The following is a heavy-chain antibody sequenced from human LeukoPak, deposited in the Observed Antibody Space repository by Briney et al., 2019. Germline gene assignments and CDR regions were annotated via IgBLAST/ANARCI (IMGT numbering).Heavy chain of an antibody. Sequence: GGSLRLSCAASGFTFNTFGMSWVRQAPGKGLECVSYISGGSNTIYYAGSVKGRFTISRDNAQNSLYLQMNRLRDEDTAVYYCARWVGISRYFDLWDQGTLVTVSS. CDR2: ISGGSNTI. CDR1: GFTFNTFG. D-gene: IGHD1-26*01. J-gene: IGHJ4*02. CDR3: ARWVGISRYFDL. V-gene: IGHV3-48*02.